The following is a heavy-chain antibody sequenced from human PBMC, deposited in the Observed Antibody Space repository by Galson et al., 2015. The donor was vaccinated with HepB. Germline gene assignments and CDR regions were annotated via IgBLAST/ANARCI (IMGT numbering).Heavy chain of an antibody. V-gene: IGHV3-21*01. Sequence: SLRLSCAASGFTFSSYSMNWVRQAPGKGLEWVSSISSSSSYIYYADSVKGRFTISRDNAKNSLYLQMNSLRAEDTAVYYCARDRSGIAAAAIGAWGQGTLVTVSS. D-gene: IGHD6-13*01. CDR1: GFTFSSYS. J-gene: IGHJ4*02. CDR2: ISSSSSYI. CDR3: ARDRSGIAAAAIGA.